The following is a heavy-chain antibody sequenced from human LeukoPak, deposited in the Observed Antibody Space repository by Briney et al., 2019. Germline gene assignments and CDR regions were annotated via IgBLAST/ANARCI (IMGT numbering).Heavy chain of an antibody. CDR3: AKGGYYYGSSGSPLGYYYMDV. D-gene: IGHD3-22*01. CDR1: GFTFSSYA. CDR2: ISGSGGST. Sequence: GGSLRLSCAASGFTFSSYAMSWVRQAPGKGLEWVSAISGSGGSTYYADSVKGRVTISRDNSKSTLYLQMNSLRAEDTAVYYCAKGGYYYGSSGSPLGYYYMDVWGKGTTVTVSS. J-gene: IGHJ6*03. V-gene: IGHV3-23*01.